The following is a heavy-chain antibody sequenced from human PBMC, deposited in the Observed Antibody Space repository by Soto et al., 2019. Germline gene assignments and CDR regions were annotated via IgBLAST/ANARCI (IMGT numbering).Heavy chain of an antibody. J-gene: IGHJ6*02. CDR1: GYTFTSYD. CDR3: ARAPHPSYFCYGMDV. CDR2: MSPNSGET. Sequence: QVQLVQSGAEVKKPGASVKVSCKASGYTFTSYDINRVRQATGQGLEWMGWMSPNSGETGYAQKFQGRVTMTRNTSISTAYMELSSLRSEDTAVYYCARAPHPSYFCYGMDVWGQGTTVTVSS. V-gene: IGHV1-8*01.